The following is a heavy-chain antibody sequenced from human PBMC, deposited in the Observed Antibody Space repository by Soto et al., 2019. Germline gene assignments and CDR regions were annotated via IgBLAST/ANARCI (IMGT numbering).Heavy chain of an antibody. CDR1: GFTFSSYW. V-gene: IGHV3-74*01. J-gene: IGHJ5*02. CDR2: INNDGSSP. CDR3: VRDRPHNWFDP. Sequence: EEQVVESGGGLGQPGGSLRLSCAASGFTFSSYWMHWVRQAPGKGLVWVSRINNDGSSPTYADSVKGRFTISRDNAKNMLYLQMDSLRAEDTAVYYCVRDRPHNWFDPWGQGTLVTVSS.